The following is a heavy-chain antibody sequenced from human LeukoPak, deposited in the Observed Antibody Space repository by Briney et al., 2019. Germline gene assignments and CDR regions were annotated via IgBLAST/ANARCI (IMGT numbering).Heavy chain of an antibody. CDR1: GYTFTSYY. CDR2: INPSGGST. J-gene: IGHJ4*02. Sequence: ASVKVSCKASGYTFTSYYMHWVRQAPGQGLEWMGIINPSGGSTSYAQKLQGRVTMTTDTSTSTAYMELRSLRSDDTAVYYCARGPWKVGATVDYWGQGTLVTVSS. CDR3: ARGPWKVGATVDY. V-gene: IGHV1-46*01. D-gene: IGHD1-26*01.